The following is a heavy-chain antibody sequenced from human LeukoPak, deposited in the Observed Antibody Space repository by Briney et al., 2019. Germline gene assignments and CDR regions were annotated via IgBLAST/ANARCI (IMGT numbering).Heavy chain of an antibody. D-gene: IGHD2-15*01. V-gene: IGHV3-11*03. J-gene: IGHJ6*02. Sequence: GGSLRLSCAASGFIFSDYYMTWIRQAPGKGLEWVSFISNSGSHTNYADSVKGRITISRDNSKNTLYLQMNSLRAEDTAVYYCARKGSCSGGTCYSPYYGMDVWGQGTTVTVSS. CDR1: GFIFSDYY. CDR3: ARKGSCSGGTCYSPYYGMDV. CDR2: ISNSGSHT.